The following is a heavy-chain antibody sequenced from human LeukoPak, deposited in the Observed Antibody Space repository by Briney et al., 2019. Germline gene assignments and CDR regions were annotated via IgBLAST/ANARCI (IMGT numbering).Heavy chain of an antibody. CDR1: GGSISSSHYY. D-gene: IGHD3-10*01. CDR3: ARHWPIILWFGELSP. J-gene: IGHJ5*02. V-gene: IGHV4-39*01. CDR2: IYYSGST. Sequence: PSETLSLTCTVSGGSISSSHYYWGWIRQPPGKGLEWIGSIYYSGSTYYNPSLKSRVTISVETSKNQFSLKLSSVTAADTAVYYCARHWPIILWFGELSPWGQGTLVTVSS.